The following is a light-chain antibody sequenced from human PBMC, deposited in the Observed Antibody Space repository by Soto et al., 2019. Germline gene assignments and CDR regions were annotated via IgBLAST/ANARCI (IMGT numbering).Light chain of an antibody. Sequence: QLVLTQPPSASGTPGQRVTIFCSGSSSNIGSNTVNWYHQLPGTAPKLLIYSNSQRPSGVPDRFSGSKSGTSASLAISGLQSEDEADYSCAAWDDSLNGFVFGTGTKLTVL. V-gene: IGLV1-44*01. CDR3: AAWDDSLNGFV. CDR1: SSNIGSNT. CDR2: SNS. J-gene: IGLJ1*01.